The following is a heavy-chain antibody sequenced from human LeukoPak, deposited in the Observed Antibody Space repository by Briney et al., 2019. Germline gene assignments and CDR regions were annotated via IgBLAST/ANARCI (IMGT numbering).Heavy chain of an antibody. CDR2: LYYDEST. J-gene: IGHJ2*01. D-gene: IGHD3-16*01. CDR1: GGSISSYY. Sequence: SEPLSLTCTVSGGSISSYYGSWLRQPPEKGLEWIGYLYYDESTNYSPSLKSRVTISVHTSKNQFSLKLSSVTAADTAVYYWARHGAYWYFDLWGRGTLVTVSS. CDR3: ARHGAYWYFDL. V-gene: IGHV4-59*08.